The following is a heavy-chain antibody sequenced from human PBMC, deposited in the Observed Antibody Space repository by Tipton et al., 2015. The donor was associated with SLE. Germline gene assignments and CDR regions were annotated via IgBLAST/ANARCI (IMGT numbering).Heavy chain of an antibody. CDR3: ARERGMGDSRGYYSVVFDI. J-gene: IGHJ3*02. CDR1: GASISSGTYY. CDR2: IYTSGST. Sequence: TLSLTCTVSGASISSGTYYWSWIRQPAGKGLEWIGRIYTSGSTNYNPSLKSRVTISVDTSKNQFSLKLSSGTAADTAVYYCARERGMGDSRGYYSVVFDIWGQGTMVTVSS. V-gene: IGHV4-61*02. D-gene: IGHD3-22*01.